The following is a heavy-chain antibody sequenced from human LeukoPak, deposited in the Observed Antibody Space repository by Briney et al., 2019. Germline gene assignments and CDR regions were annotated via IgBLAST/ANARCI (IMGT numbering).Heavy chain of an antibody. V-gene: IGHV3-48*01. CDR2: ISSSSSTI. J-gene: IGHJ4*02. CDR3: ARAAGGDY. D-gene: IGHD2-8*02. CDR1: ALTFSSYS. Sequence: PGGSLRLSCAASALTFSSYSMNWDRQAPRKGLEWVSYISSSSSTIYYADSVKGRFTISRDNAKNSLYLQMNSLRAEDTAVYYCARAAGGDYWGEGTLVTVSS.